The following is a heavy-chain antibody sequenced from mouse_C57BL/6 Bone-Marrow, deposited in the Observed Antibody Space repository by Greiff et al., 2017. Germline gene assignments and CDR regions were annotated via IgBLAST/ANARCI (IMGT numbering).Heavy chain of an antibody. V-gene: IGHV1-81*01. CDR2: IYPRSGNT. D-gene: IGHD2-4*01. CDR1: GYTFTSYG. CDR3: ARGYLINYYAMDY. J-gene: IGHJ4*01. Sequence: QVQLKESGAELARPGASVKLSCKASGYTFTSYGISWVKQRTGQGLEWIGEIYPRSGNTYYNEKFKGKATLTADKSSSTAYMELRSLTSEDSAVYFCARGYLINYYAMDYWGQGTSVTVSS.